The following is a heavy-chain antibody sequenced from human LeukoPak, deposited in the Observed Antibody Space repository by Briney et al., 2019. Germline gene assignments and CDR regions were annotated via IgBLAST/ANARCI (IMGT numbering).Heavy chain of an antibody. Sequence: VASVKVSCKASGYSFSSYGITWVRQAPGQGLEWLGWISASNGNTNYAQKLQGRVTLTSDTSTSTAYMDLRSLTPEDTAFYYCARCPLSYTGNWHYFFDYWGQGTLLTVSS. D-gene: IGHD1-7*01. CDR2: ISASNGNT. J-gene: IGHJ4*02. CDR1: GYSFSSYG. V-gene: IGHV1-18*01. CDR3: ARCPLSYTGNWHYFFDY.